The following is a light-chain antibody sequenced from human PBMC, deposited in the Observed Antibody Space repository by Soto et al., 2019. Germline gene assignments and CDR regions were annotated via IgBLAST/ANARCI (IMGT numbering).Light chain of an antibody. V-gene: IGLV2-14*01. CDR2: DVS. CDR3: SSYTSSGTLVV. Sequence: QSALTQPASVSGSAGKSITISCTGTSSDVGGYNYVSWYQQHPGKAPKLMIYDVSNRPSGVSNRFSGSKSGNTASLTISGLQAEDEADYYCSSYTSSGTLVVFGGGTKLTV. J-gene: IGLJ2*01. CDR1: SSDVGGYNY.